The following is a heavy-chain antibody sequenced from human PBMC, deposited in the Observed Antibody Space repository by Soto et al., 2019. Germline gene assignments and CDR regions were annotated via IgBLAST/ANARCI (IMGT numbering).Heavy chain of an antibody. J-gene: IGHJ4*02. CDR2: ISAYDGKT. D-gene: IGHD2-15*01. CDR1: GYNFNIYG. V-gene: IGHV1-18*01. Sequence: EASVKVSCKASGYNFNIYGINWVRQAPGQGLELMGWISAYDGKTTYAEKFQGRVTITADESTSTAYMELSSLRSEDTAVYYCACSYSTALFDYWGQGTLVTVSS. CDR3: ACSYSTALFDY.